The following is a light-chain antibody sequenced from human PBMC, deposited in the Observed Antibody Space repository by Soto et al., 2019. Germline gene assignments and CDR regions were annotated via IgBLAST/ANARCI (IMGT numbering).Light chain of an antibody. CDR1: QSISSW. V-gene: IGKV1-5*03. CDR2: KAS. J-gene: IGKJ1*01. CDR3: QQYDSSPRT. Sequence: DIQMTQSPSTLSASVGDRVTITCRASQSISSWLAWYQQKPGKAPKLLIYKASSLESGVPSRFSGGGSGTEFTLSISSLQPDDFATYYCQQYDSSPRTFRQGTKVEIK.